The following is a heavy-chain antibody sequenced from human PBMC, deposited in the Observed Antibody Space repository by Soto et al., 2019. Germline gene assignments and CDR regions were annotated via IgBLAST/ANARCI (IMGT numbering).Heavy chain of an antibody. V-gene: IGHV1-69*13. J-gene: IGHJ4*02. CDR3: ARDLIAVAGLWDY. Sequence: GASVKVSCKASGGTFSSYAISWVRQAPGQGLEWMGGIIPIFGTANYAQKFQGRVTITADESTSTAYMELSSLRSEDTAVYYCARDLIAVAGLWDYWGQGTLVTVSS. CDR2: IIPIFGTA. D-gene: IGHD6-19*01. CDR1: GGTFSSYA.